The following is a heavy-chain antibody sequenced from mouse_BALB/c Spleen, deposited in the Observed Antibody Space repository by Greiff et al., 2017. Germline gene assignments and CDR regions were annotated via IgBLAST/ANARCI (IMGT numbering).Heavy chain of an antibody. CDR2: ISYSGST. CDR3: ASEGLRRDAMDY. V-gene: IGHV3-8*02. CDR1: GDSITSGY. D-gene: IGHD2-4*01. Sequence: EVQLLQSGPSLVKPSQTLSLTCSVTGDSITSGYWNWIRKFPGNKLEYMGYISYSGSTYYNPSLKSRISITRDTSKNQYYLQLNSVTTEDTATYYCASEGLRRDAMDYWGQGTSVTVSS. J-gene: IGHJ4*01.